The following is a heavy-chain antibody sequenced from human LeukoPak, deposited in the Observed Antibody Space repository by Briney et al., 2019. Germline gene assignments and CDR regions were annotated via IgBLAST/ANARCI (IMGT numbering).Heavy chain of an antibody. CDR2: IKSDGSSI. J-gene: IGHJ4*02. CDR1: GFTFSSYW. Sequence: GGSLRLSCAASGFTFSSYWMHWVRQAPGKGLVWVSRIKSDGSSISYADPVKGRFSISRDNAKNTLYLQMNSLRAEDTAVYYCARDRALTGDLVDYWGQGTLVTVPS. D-gene: IGHD7-27*01. V-gene: IGHV3-74*01. CDR3: ARDRALTGDLVDY.